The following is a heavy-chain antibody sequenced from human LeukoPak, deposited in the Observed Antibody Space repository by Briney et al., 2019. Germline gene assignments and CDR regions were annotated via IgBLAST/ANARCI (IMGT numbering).Heavy chain of an antibody. J-gene: IGHJ4*02. CDR2: ISSSSRYI. D-gene: IGHD2-2*01. CDR3: ARGSIVVVPADNDY. Sequence: PGGSLRLSCAASGSTFSSYAMSWVRQAPGKGLEWVSSISSSSRYIYYADSVKGRFTISRDNAKNSLYLQMNSLRAEDTAVYYCARGSIVVVPADNDYWGQGTLVTVSS. V-gene: IGHV3-21*01. CDR1: GSTFSSYA.